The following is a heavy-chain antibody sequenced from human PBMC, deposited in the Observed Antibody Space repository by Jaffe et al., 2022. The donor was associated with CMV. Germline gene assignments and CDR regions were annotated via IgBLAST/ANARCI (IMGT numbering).Heavy chain of an antibody. J-gene: IGHJ5*01. CDR2: IKSKKDGETT. V-gene: IGHV3-15*01. Sequence: EVQLVESGGGLVKPGESLRLSCAVSGLTFTNAWMTWVRQAPGKGLEWVGRIKSKKDGETTDYATPVKDRFTISRDDSKNTVYLQMNSLKAEDTGVYYCATGGGVLRFSWDQGTLVTVSS. CDR1: GLTFTNAW. CDR3: ATGGGVLRFS. D-gene: IGHD3-3*01.